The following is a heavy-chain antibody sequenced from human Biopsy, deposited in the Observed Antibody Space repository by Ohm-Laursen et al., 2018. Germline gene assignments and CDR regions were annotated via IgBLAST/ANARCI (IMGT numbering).Heavy chain of an antibody. CDR2: IYPTGIT. J-gene: IGHJ4*02. Sequence: PSETLSLTCTVTDGSISNIINYWGWIRQPLGKGLEWLGSIYPTGITDYNPSLKSRVTISVDTSNNQFSLKLSSLTAADTAVYYCARHSFGSGRDFWGQGTLVTVSS. CDR1: DGSISNIINY. CDR3: ARHSFGSGRDF. D-gene: IGHD3-10*01. V-gene: IGHV4-39*01.